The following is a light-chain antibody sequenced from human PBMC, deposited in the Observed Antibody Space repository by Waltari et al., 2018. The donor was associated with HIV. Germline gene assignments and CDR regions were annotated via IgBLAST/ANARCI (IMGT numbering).Light chain of an antibody. CDR3: SSYISTTTL. CDR2: EVS. V-gene: IGLV2-14*01. CDR1: SRDIGHYKY. Sequence: QSAPTQPASVSGSPGQSITISCTGTSRDIGHYKYVSRYQQSPDKAPKLMIYEVSNRPSGVSNRFSGSKSGNTASLTISGLQAEDEADYYCSSYISTTTLFGTGTKVTVL. J-gene: IGLJ1*01.